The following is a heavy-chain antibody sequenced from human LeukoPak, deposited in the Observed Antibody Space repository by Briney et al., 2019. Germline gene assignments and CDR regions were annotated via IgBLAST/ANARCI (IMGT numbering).Heavy chain of an antibody. D-gene: IGHD3-22*01. CDR3: ARGVALYDSYAFDI. J-gene: IGHJ3*02. CDR2: IYYSGST. CDR1: GGSISSSSYY. Sequence: SETLSLTCTVSGGSISSSSYYWGWIRQPPGKGLEWIGSIYYSGSTYYNPSLKSRVTISVDTSKNQFSLKLSSVTAADTAVYYCARGVALYDSYAFDIWGQGTMVTVSS. V-gene: IGHV4-39*01.